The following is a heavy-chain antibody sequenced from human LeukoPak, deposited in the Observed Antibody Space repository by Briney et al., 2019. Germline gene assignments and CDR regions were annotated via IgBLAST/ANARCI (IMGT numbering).Heavy chain of an antibody. D-gene: IGHD2-15*01. J-gene: IGHJ4*02. CDR1: GYTFTGYY. CDR2: INPNSGGT. Sequence: ASVKVSCKASGYTFTGYYMHWVRQAPGQGLEWMGWINPNSGGTNYAQKFQGRVTMTRDTSISTAYMELSRLRSDDTAVYYCARRESVLAAPFDYWGQGILVTVSS. V-gene: IGHV1-2*02. CDR3: ARRESVLAAPFDY.